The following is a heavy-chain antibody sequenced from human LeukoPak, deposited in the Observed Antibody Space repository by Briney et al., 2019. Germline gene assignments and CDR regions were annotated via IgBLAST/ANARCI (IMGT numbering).Heavy chain of an antibody. CDR2: INHNGNVN. CDR1: GFTFSSYW. J-gene: IGHJ4*02. V-gene: IGHV3-7*01. CDR3: AREGGSGWYYFDY. D-gene: IGHD6-19*01. Sequence: GGSLRLSCAASGFTFSSYWMNWARQAPGKGLEWVARINHNGNVNYYVDSVKGRFTISRDNSKNTLYLQMNSLRAEDTAVYCCAREGGSGWYYFDYWGQGTLVTVSS.